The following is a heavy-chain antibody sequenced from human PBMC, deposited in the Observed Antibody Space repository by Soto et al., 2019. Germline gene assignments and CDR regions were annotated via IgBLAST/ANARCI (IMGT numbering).Heavy chain of an antibody. CDR3: ARDSPEVRFLELLSQSADYYNGMDV. V-gene: IGHV1-18*01. D-gene: IGHD3-3*01. Sequence: ASVKVSCKASGYTFTSYGISWVRQAPGQGLEWMGWISAYNGNTNYAQKLQGRVTMTTDTSTSTAYMELRSLRSDDTAVYYCARDSPEVRFLELLSQSADYYNGMDVWGRGTTVTVSS. CDR1: GYTFTSYG. CDR2: ISAYNGNT. J-gene: IGHJ6*02.